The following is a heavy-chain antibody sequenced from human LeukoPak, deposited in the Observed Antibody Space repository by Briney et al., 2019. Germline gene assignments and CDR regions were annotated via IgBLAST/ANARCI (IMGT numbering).Heavy chain of an antibody. CDR2: MNQDGSGK. D-gene: IGHD3/OR15-3a*01. CDR1: GFTFSHYW. J-gene: IGHJ4*02. V-gene: IGHV3-7*01. CDR3: ARDRLGTGPDYGY. Sequence: GGSLRLSCAASGFTFSHYWVSWVRQAPGKGLEWVAHMNQDGSGKYYVDSVKGRFTISRDNANNLVYLQMNSLRAEDTAVYYCARDRLGTGPDYGYWGQGALVTVSS.